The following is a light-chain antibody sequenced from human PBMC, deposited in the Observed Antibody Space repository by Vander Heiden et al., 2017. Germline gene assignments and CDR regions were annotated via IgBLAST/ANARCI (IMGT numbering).Light chain of an antibody. V-gene: IGKV1-33*01. CDR1: QDISNY. Sequence: DIEMTQARSSLSASGGDRVTITCQASQDISNYLNWYQHKPGKAPKLLIYDASNLETGVPSRFSGSGSGTDFTFTISSLQPEAIATYYCQQYDNLPLTFGGGTKVEIK. CDR2: DAS. CDR3: QQYDNLPLT. J-gene: IGKJ4*01.